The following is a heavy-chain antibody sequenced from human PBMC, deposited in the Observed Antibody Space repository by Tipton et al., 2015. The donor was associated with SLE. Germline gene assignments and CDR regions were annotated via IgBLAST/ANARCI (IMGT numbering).Heavy chain of an antibody. CDR1: GGSISSDNYL. V-gene: IGHV4-61*02. Sequence: TLSLTCTVSGGSISSDNYLWSWIRQPAGKGLEWIGRIYTSGSTNYNPSLKSRVTISVDTSKNQFSLKLSSVTAADTAVYYCARVPVNTVTFDSWGQGTLVTVSS. CDR3: ARVPVNTVTFDS. D-gene: IGHD4-11*01. J-gene: IGHJ4*02. CDR2: IYTSGST.